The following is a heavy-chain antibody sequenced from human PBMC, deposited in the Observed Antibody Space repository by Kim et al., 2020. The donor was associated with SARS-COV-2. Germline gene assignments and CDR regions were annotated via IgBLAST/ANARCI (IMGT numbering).Heavy chain of an antibody. J-gene: IGHJ4*02. CDR2: IYYSGST. CDR1: GGSISSSSYY. CDR3: ASLAQLGRSKGSSSWGS. D-gene: IGHD6-6*01. V-gene: IGHV4-39*01. Sequence: SETLSLTCTVSGGSISSSSYYWGWIRQPPGKGLEWIGSIYYSGSTYYNPSLKSRVTISVDTSKNQFSLKLSSVTAADTAVYYCASLAQLGRSKGSSSWGSWGQGTLVTVSS.